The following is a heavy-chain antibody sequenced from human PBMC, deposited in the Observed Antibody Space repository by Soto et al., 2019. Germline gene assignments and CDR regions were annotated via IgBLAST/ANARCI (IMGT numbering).Heavy chain of an antibody. J-gene: IGHJ6*02. D-gene: IGHD3-22*01. CDR2: IHHSETT. Sequence: SETLSLTCTVSGASISRYYWSWIRQSPGKGLEWIGEIHHSETTNYNPSLNSRVSISVDKSKNQFSLKLNSVNAADTADYYCARTSYYDSTGYYNLDVWGPGTTVT. CDR1: GASISRYY. CDR3: ARTSYYDSTGYYNLDV. V-gene: IGHV4-59*12.